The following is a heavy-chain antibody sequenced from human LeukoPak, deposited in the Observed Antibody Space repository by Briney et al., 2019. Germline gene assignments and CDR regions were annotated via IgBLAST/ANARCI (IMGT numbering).Heavy chain of an antibody. V-gene: IGHV3-7*01. J-gene: IGHJ4*02. CDR1: GVTLSSYW. Sequence: GGALRLSCAASGVTLSSYWMTWVRPAPGEGLEWVANIKQDGSEKYYVDSGKGRFTISRDNAQNSLYLQMNSLRAEDTAVYYCARDTSGKSGWHYFDYWGQGTLVTVSS. CDR2: IKQDGSEK. D-gene: IGHD6-19*01. CDR3: ARDTSGKSGWHYFDY.